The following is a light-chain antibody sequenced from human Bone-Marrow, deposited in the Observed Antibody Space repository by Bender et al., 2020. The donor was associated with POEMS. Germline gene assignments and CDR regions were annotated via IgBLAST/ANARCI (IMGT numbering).Light chain of an antibody. CDR3: ASWEDSLSGWV. Sequence: QSVLTQPPSSSGTPGQSVIISCSGTDSHFVGTNVNCYHHLPGTAPRLVVYSNYQRTSGVPARFDGSKSGTSASLAIRDIQSEDEGDYYCASWEDSLSGWVFGGGTKLTVL. CDR1: DSHFVGTN. J-gene: IGLJ3*02. V-gene: IGLV1-44*01. CDR2: SNY.